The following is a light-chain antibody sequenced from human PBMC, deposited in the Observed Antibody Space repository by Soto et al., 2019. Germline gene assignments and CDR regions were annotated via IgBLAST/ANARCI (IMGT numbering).Light chain of an antibody. CDR3: ASWDDSLSGPV. CDR2: SNN. CDR1: SSNIGNNY. V-gene: IGLV1-47*02. Sequence: QSVLTQPPSASAPPGQRVTISCSGSSSNIGNNYLYWYRHLPGTAPKLLIYSNNQRPSGVPDRFSGSKSGTAASLAIRGLRSEDEADYYCASWDDSLSGPVFGGGTKLTVL. J-gene: IGLJ3*02.